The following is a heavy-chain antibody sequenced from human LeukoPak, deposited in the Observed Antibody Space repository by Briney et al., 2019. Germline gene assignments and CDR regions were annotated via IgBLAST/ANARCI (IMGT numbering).Heavy chain of an antibody. CDR1: CLIFSSYS. J-gene: IGHJ2*01. CDR2: ISGSSGTI. V-gene: IGHV3-48*02. CDR3: ARDNLSYDTWTGYKKHLYFDL. D-gene: IGHD3-9*01. Sequence: GGSLRLSCAALCLIFSSYSMNWVRQAPGKGLEWVSYISGSSGTIYYADSVRGRFTISRDNAKNSLYLQMSSLRDEDTAVYYCARDNLSYDTWTGYKKHLYFDLWGRGTLVTLSS.